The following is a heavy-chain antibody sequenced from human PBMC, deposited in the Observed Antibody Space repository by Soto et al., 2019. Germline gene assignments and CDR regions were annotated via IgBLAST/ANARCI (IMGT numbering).Heavy chain of an antibody. D-gene: IGHD3-22*01. Sequence: PGGSLRLSCAASGFTFSSYWMSWVRQAPGKGLEWVANIKQDGSEKYYVDSVKGRFTISRDNAKNSLYLQMNSLRAEDTAVYYCARAYRTSDSSGYYYPFYYYYGMDVWGQGTTVTVSS. J-gene: IGHJ6*02. V-gene: IGHV3-7*05. CDR3: ARAYRTSDSSGYYYPFYYYYGMDV. CDR1: GFTFSSYW. CDR2: IKQDGSEK.